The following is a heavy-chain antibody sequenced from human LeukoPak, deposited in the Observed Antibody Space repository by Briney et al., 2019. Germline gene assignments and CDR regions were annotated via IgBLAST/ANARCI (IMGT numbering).Heavy chain of an antibody. D-gene: IGHD6-13*01. CDR3: ARGISSSWYGGSEYFQH. Sequence: GGSLRPSCAASGFTFSSHWMHWVRQAPGKGLVWVSRINSDGSSTSYADSVKGRFTISRDNAKNTLYLQMNSLRAEDTAVYYCARGISSSWYGGSEYFQHWGQGTLVTVSS. J-gene: IGHJ1*01. CDR1: GFTFSSHW. CDR2: INSDGSST. V-gene: IGHV3-74*01.